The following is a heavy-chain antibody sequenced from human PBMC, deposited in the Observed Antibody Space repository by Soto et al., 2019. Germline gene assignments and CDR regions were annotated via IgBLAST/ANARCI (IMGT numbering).Heavy chain of an antibody. Sequence: SETLSLTCTVSGGSISSSSYYWGWIRQPPGKGLEWIGSIYYSGSTYYNPSLKSRVTISVDTSKNQFSLKLSSVTAADTAVYYCARHVAAAGIYYYYYMDVWGKGTTVTVSS. CDR2: IYYSGST. D-gene: IGHD6-13*01. CDR3: ARHVAAAGIYYYYYMDV. V-gene: IGHV4-39*01. CDR1: GGSISSSSYY. J-gene: IGHJ6*03.